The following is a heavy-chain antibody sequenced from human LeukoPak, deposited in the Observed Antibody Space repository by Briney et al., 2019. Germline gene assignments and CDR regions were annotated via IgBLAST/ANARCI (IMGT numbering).Heavy chain of an antibody. D-gene: IGHD5-24*01. J-gene: IGHJ4*02. V-gene: IGHV4-59*10. CDR3: ARTRDGYNHQDY. CDR1: GGSFSGYY. Sequence: KASETLSLTCAVYGGSFSGYYWSWIRQPAGKGLEWIGRFYTSGSTKYNPSLKSRVTMSEDTSKNQFSLKLSSVTAADTAVYYCARTRDGYNHQDYWGQGTLVTVSS. CDR2: FYTSGST.